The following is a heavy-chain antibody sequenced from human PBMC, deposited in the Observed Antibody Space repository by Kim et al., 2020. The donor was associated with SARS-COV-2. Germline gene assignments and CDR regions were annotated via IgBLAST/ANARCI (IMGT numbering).Heavy chain of an antibody. Sequence: SETLSLTCAVSGASINGYYWSWIRQPPGKGLEWIGHIYNIGSTNYNPSLKSRVTISVDTSKNLFSLRLSSVTAADTAVYYCARALADDILTGYYIPPYHYFGVDVWGQGSTVTLSS. CDR2: IYNIGST. J-gene: IGHJ6*02. CDR1: GASINGYY. V-gene: IGHV4-59*01. D-gene: IGHD3-9*01. CDR3: ARALADDILTGYYIPPYHYFGVDV.